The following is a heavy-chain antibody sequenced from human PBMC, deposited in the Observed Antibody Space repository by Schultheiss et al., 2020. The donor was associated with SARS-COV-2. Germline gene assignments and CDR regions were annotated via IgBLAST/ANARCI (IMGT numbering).Heavy chain of an antibody. J-gene: IGHJ4*02. D-gene: IGHD3-9*01. CDR3: ARDRDKAFDY. CDR1: GFTFSSYA. CDR2: ISGSGGST. V-gene: IGHV3-23*01. Sequence: GGSLRLSCAASGFTFSSYAMSWVRQAPGKGLDWVSAISGSGGSTYYADSVKGRFTISRDNAKNSLYLQMNSLRAEDTAVYYCARDRDKAFDYWGQGSLVTVSS.